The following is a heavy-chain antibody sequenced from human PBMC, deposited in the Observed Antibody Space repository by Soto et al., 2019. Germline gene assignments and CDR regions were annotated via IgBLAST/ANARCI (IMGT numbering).Heavy chain of an antibody. CDR3: ARDLWGYCCTDCLPLDV. D-gene: IGHD2-21*02. CDR1: GGAISRYY. J-gene: IGHJ6*02. Sequence: QVQLQESGPGLVKPSETLSLTCTVSGGAISRYYWSWIRQPPGKGLEWIGYMYNTGSTVYNPSFKSRGTISVDTSKNQSSLKLNSVTAPDTAVYYCARDLWGYCCTDCLPLDVWGQGTTVTVSS. V-gene: IGHV4-59*01. CDR2: MYNTGST.